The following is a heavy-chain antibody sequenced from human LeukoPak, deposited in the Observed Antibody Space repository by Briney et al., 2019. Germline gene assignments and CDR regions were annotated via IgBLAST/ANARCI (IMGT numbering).Heavy chain of an antibody. V-gene: IGHV1-3*01. CDR3: AREIDRDGYNRFFDY. CDR1: GYTFTTYT. D-gene: IGHD5-24*01. J-gene: IGHJ4*02. Sequence: GASVKVSCKASGYTFTTYTMHWVRQAPGQRLEWMGWINAGNGNTKYSQKFQGRVTITRDISASTAHMDLSSLRSEDTAVYYCAREIDRDGYNRFFDYWGQGTPVTVSS. CDR2: INAGNGNT.